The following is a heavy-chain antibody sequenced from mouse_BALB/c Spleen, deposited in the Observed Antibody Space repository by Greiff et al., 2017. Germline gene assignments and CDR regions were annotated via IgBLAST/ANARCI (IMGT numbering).Heavy chain of an antibody. CDR2: ISSGGST. CDR1: GFTFSSYA. D-gene: IGHD2-4*01. CDR3: AAYDYDGGYAMDY. Sequence: EVHLVESGGGLVKPGGSLKLSCAASGFTFSSYAMSWVRQTPEKRLEWVASISSGGSTYYPDSVKGRFTISRDNARNILYLQMSSLRSEDTAMYYCAAYDYDGGYAMDYWGQGTSVTVSS. J-gene: IGHJ4*01. V-gene: IGHV5-6-5*01.